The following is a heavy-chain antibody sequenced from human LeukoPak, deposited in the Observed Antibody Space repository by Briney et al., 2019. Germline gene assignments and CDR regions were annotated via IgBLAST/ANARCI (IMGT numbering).Heavy chain of an antibody. V-gene: IGHV3-53*01. CDR2: MYAGGTT. D-gene: IGHD6-19*01. Sequence: GGSLRLSCAASGVIVSRNFMSWVRQAPGKGFQWVAIMYAGGTTDYSDSVRGRVHISRDSSNNTLSLQINSLRAEDTAVYYCARGSGSGWPLDRWGQGALVTVSS. J-gene: IGHJ5*02. CDR3: ARGSGSGWPLDR. CDR1: GVIVSRNF.